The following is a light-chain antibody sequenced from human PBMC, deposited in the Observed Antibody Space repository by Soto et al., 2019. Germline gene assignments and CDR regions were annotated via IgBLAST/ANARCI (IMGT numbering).Light chain of an antibody. J-gene: IGKJ1*01. CDR1: QDISDV. CDR2: DAS. CDR3: QQTSIPVAT. Sequence: IEMTQSPSALSASVGDSVTIPCQASQDISDVLNWYQQQPGKPPKVLIYDASELQTEVPSWFNGRGSGKDFTFTIWILQPGDSATYYCQQTSIPVATFGQLTMV. V-gene: IGKV1-33*01.